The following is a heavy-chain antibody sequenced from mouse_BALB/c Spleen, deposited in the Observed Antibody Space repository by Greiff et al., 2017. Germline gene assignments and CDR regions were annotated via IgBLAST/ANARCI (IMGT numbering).Heavy chain of an antibody. CDR2: ISSGGST. CDR3: ARAYYRYDSAWFAY. Sequence: DVKLVESGGGLVKPGGSLKLSCAASGFTFSSYAMSWVRQTPEKRLEWVASISSGGSTYYPDSVKGRFTISRDNARNILYLQMSSLRSEDTAMYYCARAYYRYDSAWFAYWGQGTLVTVSA. CDR1: GFTFSSYA. V-gene: IGHV5-6-5*01. D-gene: IGHD2-14*01. J-gene: IGHJ3*01.